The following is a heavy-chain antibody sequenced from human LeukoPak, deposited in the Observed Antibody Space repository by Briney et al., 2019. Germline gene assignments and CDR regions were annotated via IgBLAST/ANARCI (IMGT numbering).Heavy chain of an antibody. CDR3: AREGGHCSSTSCYSRQGGFDY. CDR1: GVSISGYY. J-gene: IGHJ4*02. Sequence: SETLSLTCTVSGVSISGYYWSWIRQPAGKGLEWIGRISTSGSTNYNPSLKSRVTMSVDTSKNQFSLNVSSVTAADTAVYYCAREGGHCSSTSCYSRQGGFDYWGQGTLVTVSS. V-gene: IGHV4-4*07. D-gene: IGHD2-2*01. CDR2: ISTSGST.